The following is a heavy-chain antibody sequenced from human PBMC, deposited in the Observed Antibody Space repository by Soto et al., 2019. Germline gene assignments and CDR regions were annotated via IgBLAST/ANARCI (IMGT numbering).Heavy chain of an antibody. Sequence: QLQLQESGPGLVKPSETLSLTCIVSGGSITRNNHYWGWIRQSPGKGLEWIGSILYSGSTNYNPSLKRRVPLSVETSKNQFSLKMSSGTSADTALYYCARLGSSGWYQGSYFDCWGQGTLVTVSS. CDR3: ARLGSSGWYQGSYFDC. D-gene: IGHD6-19*01. CDR1: GGSITRNNHY. CDR2: ILYSGST. J-gene: IGHJ4*02. V-gene: IGHV4-39*01.